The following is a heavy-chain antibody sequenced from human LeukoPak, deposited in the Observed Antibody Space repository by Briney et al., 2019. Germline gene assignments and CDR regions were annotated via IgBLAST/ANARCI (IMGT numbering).Heavy chain of an antibody. CDR1: GVTITSYS. Sequence: SETLSLTCTVSGVTITSYSLSWIRQPPGKGLEWIGYIYYSGSTTYNPSPKSRVTISVATSKNQFSLKLSSVTAADTAVYYCARGGVNYKISGPWGQGALVTVSS. D-gene: IGHD3-10*01. V-gene: IGHV4-59*01. J-gene: IGHJ5*02. CDR3: ARGGVNYKISGP. CDR2: IYYSGST.